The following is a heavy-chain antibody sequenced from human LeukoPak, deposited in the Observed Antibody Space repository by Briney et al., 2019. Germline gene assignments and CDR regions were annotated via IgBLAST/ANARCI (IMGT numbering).Heavy chain of an antibody. D-gene: IGHD3-10*01. Sequence: ASVKVSCKASGYTLTGYYIHWVRQAPGQGLEWMGRINPVSGGTKYSQKFQGRVTMTRDTSISTAFMELIRLKSDDTAVYYCARNQNLWFGELLDWFDPWGQGTLVTVSS. J-gene: IGHJ5*02. CDR2: INPVSGGT. CDR1: GYTLTGYY. V-gene: IGHV1-2*02. CDR3: ARNQNLWFGELLDWFDP.